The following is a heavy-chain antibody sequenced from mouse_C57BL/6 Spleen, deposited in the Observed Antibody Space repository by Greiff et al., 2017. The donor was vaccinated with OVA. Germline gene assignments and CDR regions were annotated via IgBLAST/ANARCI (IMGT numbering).Heavy chain of an antibody. Sequence: EVQLQQSGAELVKPGASVKLSCTASGFNIKDYYMHWVKQRTEQGLEWIGRIDPEDGDTKYAPKFQGKATITADTSSNTAYLQLSSLTAEDTAVYYCARDRLGSYWSNGGGAMDYWGQGTSVTVSS. D-gene: IGHD2-5*01. CDR1: GFNIKDYY. CDR2: IDPEDGDT. CDR3: ARDRLGSYWSNGGGAMDY. J-gene: IGHJ4*01. V-gene: IGHV14-2*01.